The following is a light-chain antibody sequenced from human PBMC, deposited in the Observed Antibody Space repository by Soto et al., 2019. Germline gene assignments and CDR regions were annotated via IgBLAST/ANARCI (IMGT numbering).Light chain of an antibody. V-gene: IGLV2-23*02. CDR3: CSYAGRNTPVL. Sequence: QSVLTQPASVSGSPGQSITISCTGTSNDVGNYDLVSWYQQYPGEAPKLMIYEVIKRPSGVSNRFSASKSGNTASLTISALQPEDEADYYCCSYAGRNTPVLFGGGTKVT. CDR2: EVI. CDR1: SNDVGNYDL. J-gene: IGLJ2*01.